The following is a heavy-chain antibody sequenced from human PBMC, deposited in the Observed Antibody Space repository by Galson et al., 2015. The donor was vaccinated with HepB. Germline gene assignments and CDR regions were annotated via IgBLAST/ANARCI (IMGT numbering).Heavy chain of an antibody. Sequence: SVKVSCKASGYTFTSYDINWVRQATGQGLEWMGWMNPNSGNTGYAQKFQGRVTMTRNTSISTAYMELSSLRSEDTAVYYCARGFDYYYDSSGYYWFDPWGQGTLVTVSS. D-gene: IGHD3-22*01. CDR3: ARGFDYYYDSSGYYWFDP. V-gene: IGHV1-8*01. CDR1: GYTFTSYD. J-gene: IGHJ5*02. CDR2: MNPNSGNT.